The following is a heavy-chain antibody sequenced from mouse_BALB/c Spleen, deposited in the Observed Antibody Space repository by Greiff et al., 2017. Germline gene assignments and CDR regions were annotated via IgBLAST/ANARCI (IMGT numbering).Heavy chain of an antibody. CDR3: ARSNSYYRYDEGFAY. Sequence: QVQLQQPGPGLVQPSQSLSITCTVSGFSLTSYGVHWVRQSPGKGLEWLGVIWSGGSTDYNAAFISRLSISKDNSKSQVFFKMNSLQADDTAIYYCARSNSYYRYDEGFAYWGQGTLVTVSA. CDR2: IWSGGST. D-gene: IGHD2-14*01. J-gene: IGHJ3*01. V-gene: IGHV2-4-1*01. CDR1: GFSLTSYG.